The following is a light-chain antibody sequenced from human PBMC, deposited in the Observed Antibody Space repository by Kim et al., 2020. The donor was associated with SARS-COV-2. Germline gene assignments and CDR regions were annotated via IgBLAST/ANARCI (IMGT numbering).Light chain of an antibody. CDR2: KAS. J-gene: IGKJ2*04. V-gene: IGKV1-5*03. CDR1: QSITSN. CDR3: QQYNNYPCS. Sequence: SASVGDRVTITCRASQSITSNLAWYQQKPVKAPKLLIYKASTLESGVPSRFSGSGSGTEFTLTISSLQPDDFATYYCQQYNNYPCSFGQGTKLEI.